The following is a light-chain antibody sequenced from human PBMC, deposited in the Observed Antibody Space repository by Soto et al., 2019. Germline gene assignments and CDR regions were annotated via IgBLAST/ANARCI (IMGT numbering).Light chain of an antibody. V-gene: IGLV1-51*01. CDR3: GTWDSSLSAVV. CDR1: SSNIGKNY. Sequence: QAVVTQPPSVSAAPGQKVTISCSGSSSNIGKNYVSWYQLLPGTAPKLVIYDNNKRPSGIPDRFSGSKSGTSATLGITGLQTGDEADFYCGTWDSSLSAVVFGGGTQLTVL. J-gene: IGLJ7*01. CDR2: DNN.